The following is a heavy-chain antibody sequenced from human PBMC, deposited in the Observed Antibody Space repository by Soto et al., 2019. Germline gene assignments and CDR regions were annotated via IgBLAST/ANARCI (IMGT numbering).Heavy chain of an antibody. J-gene: IGHJ5*02. CDR1: GGSVSSGSYY. CDR2: IYYSGST. CDR3: ARGLAFRIHSSSWYGCWFDP. Sequence: TSETLSLTCTVSGGSVSSGSYYWSWIRQPPGKGLEWIGYIYYSGSTNYNPSLKSRVTISVDTSKNQFSLKLSSVTAADTAVYYCARGLAFRIHSSSWYGCWFDPWGQGTLVTVSS. V-gene: IGHV4-61*01. D-gene: IGHD6-13*01.